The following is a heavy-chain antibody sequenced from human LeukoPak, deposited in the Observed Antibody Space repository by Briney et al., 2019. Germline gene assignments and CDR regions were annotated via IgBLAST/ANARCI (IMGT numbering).Heavy chain of an antibody. CDR2: IYYSGST. V-gene: IGHV4-59*01. J-gene: IGHJ6*02. Sequence: NSSQTLSLTCTVSGGSISSYYWSWIRQPPGKGLEWIGYIYYSGSTNYNPSLKSRVTISVDTSKNQFSLKLSSVTAADTAVYYCARDRDYDFWSGPILWGQGTTVTVSS. D-gene: IGHD3-3*01. CDR3: ARDRDYDFWSGPIL. CDR1: GGSISSYY.